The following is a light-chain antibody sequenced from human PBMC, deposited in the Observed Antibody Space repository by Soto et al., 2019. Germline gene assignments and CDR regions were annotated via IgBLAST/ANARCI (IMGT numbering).Light chain of an antibody. CDR1: SGSVSTSYY. CDR3: VVYMGTVPL. V-gene: IGLV8-61*01. Sequence: QTVVTQEPSFSVSPGGTVTLTCGLSSGSVSTSYYPSWYQQTPGQAPRTVIYSTNIRSSGVPDRFSGSILGNKAALTITGAQADDESDYYCVVYMGTVPLFGGGTKVTVL. J-gene: IGLJ2*01. CDR2: STN.